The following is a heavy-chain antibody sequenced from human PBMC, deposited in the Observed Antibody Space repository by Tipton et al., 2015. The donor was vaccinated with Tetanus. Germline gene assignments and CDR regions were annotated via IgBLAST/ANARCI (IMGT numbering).Heavy chain of an antibody. CDR3: ARQRMHQAPRESGDDY. V-gene: IGHV4-34*01. J-gene: IGHJ4*02. Sequence: TLSLTCTVSGVSLTDYYWTWIRQPPGKGLEWIGEINHSGSAKYIPSLKSRATISVDTSKNQFSLNLSSVTAADTAVYYCARQRMHQAPRESGDDYWGQGTLVTVSS. CDR1: GVSLTDYY. D-gene: IGHD3-10*01. CDR2: INHSGSA.